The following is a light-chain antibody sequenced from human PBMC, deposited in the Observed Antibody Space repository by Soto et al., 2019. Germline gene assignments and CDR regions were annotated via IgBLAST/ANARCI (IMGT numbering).Light chain of an antibody. CDR2: AAS. CDR3: QKYNSAPWT. J-gene: IGKJ1*01. CDR1: QGISNY. V-gene: IGKV1-27*01. Sequence: DIPMTQSPSSLSASVGDRVTITCRASQGISNYLAWYQQKPGKVPKVLIYAASTLKSGVPFRFSGSGSGTDFTLTISSLQPEDVATYYCQKYNSAPWTFGQGTKVEIK.